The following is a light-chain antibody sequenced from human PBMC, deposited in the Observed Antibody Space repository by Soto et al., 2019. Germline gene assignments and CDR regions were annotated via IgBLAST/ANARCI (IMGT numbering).Light chain of an antibody. Sequence: DIQMTQSPSTLSASVGDRVTITCRASQSISSWLAWYQQKPGKAPKLLIYDASSLESGVPSRFSGSGSGTEFTLTISSLQPDYFATYYCQQYNSFLTFGGGTKVEIK. J-gene: IGKJ4*01. CDR2: DAS. V-gene: IGKV1-5*01. CDR3: QQYNSFLT. CDR1: QSISSW.